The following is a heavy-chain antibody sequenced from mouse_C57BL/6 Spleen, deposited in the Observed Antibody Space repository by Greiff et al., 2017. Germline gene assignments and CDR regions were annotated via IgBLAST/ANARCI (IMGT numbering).Heavy chain of an antibody. Sequence: VQLQQSGPELVKPGASVKIPCKASGYTFTDYNMDWVKQSHGKSLEWIGDINPNNGGTIYNQKFKGKATLTVDKSSSTAYMELRSLTSEDTAVYYCARGGYDYDVFAYWGQGTLVTVSA. V-gene: IGHV1-18*01. D-gene: IGHD2-4*01. CDR1: GYTFTDYN. J-gene: IGHJ3*01. CDR3: ARGGYDYDVFAY. CDR2: INPNNGGT.